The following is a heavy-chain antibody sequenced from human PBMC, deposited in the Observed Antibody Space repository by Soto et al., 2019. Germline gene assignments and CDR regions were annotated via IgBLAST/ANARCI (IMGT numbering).Heavy chain of an antibody. J-gene: IGHJ4*02. CDR1: GFTFSSYG. D-gene: IGHD3-22*01. V-gene: IGHV3-30*18. CDR2: ISYDGSNK. Sequence: PGGSLRLSCAASGFTFSSYGMHWVRQAPGKGLEWVAVISYDGSNKFSVDSVKGRFTISRDNSKNTLYLQMNSLRAEDTAVYYCAKAASKEYFYDSGGYYQAYYFDSWGQGTRVTVSS. CDR3: AKAASKEYFYDSGGYYQAYYFDS.